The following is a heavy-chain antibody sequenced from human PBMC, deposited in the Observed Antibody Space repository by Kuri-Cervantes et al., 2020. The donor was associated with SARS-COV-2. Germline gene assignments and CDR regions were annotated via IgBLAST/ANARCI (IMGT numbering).Heavy chain of an antibody. J-gene: IGHJ6*02. CDR2: ISWNSGSI. V-gene: IGHV3-9*01. D-gene: IGHD3-22*01. Sequence: LSLTCAASGFTFDDYAMHWVRQAPGKGLEWVSGISWNSGSIGYADSVKGRFTISRDNAKNSLYLQMNSLRAEDTAVYYCAKDDTPDYDSSGPHADYGMDVWGQRTTVTVSS. CDR3: AKDDTPDYDSSGPHADYGMDV. CDR1: GFTFDDYA.